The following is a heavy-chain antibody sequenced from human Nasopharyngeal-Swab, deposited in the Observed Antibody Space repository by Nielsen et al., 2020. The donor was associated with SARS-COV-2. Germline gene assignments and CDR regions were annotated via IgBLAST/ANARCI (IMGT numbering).Heavy chain of an antibody. Sequence: GESLKISCSASGFTFRGYAMHWVRQAPGKGLEWVANIKQDGSEINYVDSVKGRFTISRDNARRSLDLQMNSLRAEDTAVYLCARGGWFPDYWGQGTLVTVSS. CDR3: ARGGWFPDY. CDR1: GFTFRGYA. J-gene: IGHJ4*02. D-gene: IGHD6-19*01. V-gene: IGHV3-7*04. CDR2: IKQDGSEI.